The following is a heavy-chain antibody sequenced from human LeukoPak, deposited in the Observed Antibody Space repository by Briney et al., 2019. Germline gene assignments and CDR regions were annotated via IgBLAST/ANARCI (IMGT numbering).Heavy chain of an antibody. CDR1: GYTFTSYD. J-gene: IGHJ4*02. CDR2: INPNSGNT. CDR3: ARGHDFDY. V-gene: IGHV1-8*01. Sequence: ASVKVSCKASGYTFTSYDINWVRQAPGQGLEWVGWINPNSGNTGYAQKFQGRVTMTRNTSITTAYMELSSLRSEDTAIYYCARGHDFDYWGQGTLVTVSS.